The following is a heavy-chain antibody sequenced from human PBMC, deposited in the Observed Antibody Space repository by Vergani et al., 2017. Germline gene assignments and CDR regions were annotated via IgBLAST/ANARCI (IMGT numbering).Heavy chain of an antibody. J-gene: IGHJ6*02. CDR3: ARGGRKYYDSSGYPKVYYYYGMDV. Sequence: QVQLVQSGAEVKKPGASVKVSCKASGYTFTSYGISWVRQAPGQGLEWMGWISAYNGNTNYAQKLQGRVTITADESTSTAYMELSSLRSEDTAVYYCARGGRKYYDSSGYPKVYYYYGMDVWGQGTTVTVSS. V-gene: IGHV1-18*04. CDR1: GYTFTSYG. CDR2: ISAYNGNT. D-gene: IGHD3-22*01.